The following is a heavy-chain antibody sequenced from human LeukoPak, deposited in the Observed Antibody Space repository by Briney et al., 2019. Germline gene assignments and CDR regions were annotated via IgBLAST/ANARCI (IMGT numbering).Heavy chain of an antibody. Sequence: SGPALVQPTQTLTLTYTFSGFSLRTGGMRVGWIRQPPGKALEWLAHIDWDDDKFYSTSLKTRLTISKDTSKNQVVLTMTNMDPVDTATYYCARHAVAGVVDYWGQGTLVTVSS. CDR2: IDWDDDK. J-gene: IGHJ4*02. V-gene: IGHV2-70*04. CDR3: ARHAVAGVVDY. D-gene: IGHD6-19*01. CDR1: GFSLRTGGMR.